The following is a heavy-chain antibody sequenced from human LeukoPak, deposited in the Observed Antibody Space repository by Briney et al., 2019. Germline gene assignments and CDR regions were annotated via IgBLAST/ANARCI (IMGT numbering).Heavy chain of an antibody. D-gene: IGHD3-10*01. J-gene: IGHJ4*02. V-gene: IGHV3-7*01. CDR1: GFTFSDYY. CDR3: ARLRPGSTFDY. Sequence: PGGSLRLSCAASGFTFSDYYMSWIRQAPGKGLEWVANIKEDGSEKYYVDSVKGRFTISRDNAKNSLYLQMNSLRAEDTAVYYCARLRPGSTFDYWGQGTLVTVSS. CDR2: IKEDGSEK.